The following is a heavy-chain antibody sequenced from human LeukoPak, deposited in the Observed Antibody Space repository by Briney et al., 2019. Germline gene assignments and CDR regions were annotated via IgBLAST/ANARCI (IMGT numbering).Heavy chain of an antibody. D-gene: IGHD2-2*01. CDR2: IYYSGST. CDR1: GGSISSYY. V-gene: IGHV4-59*01. CDR3: ARGRVEPAAMGFAY. J-gene: IGHJ4*02. Sequence: PSETLSLTCTVSGGSISSYYWIWIRQPPGKGLEGVGCIYYSGSTNYNPSLKSRVTISVDTSKNQFSLKLSSVTAADTAVYYCARGRVEPAAMGFAYGGQGTLVTVSA.